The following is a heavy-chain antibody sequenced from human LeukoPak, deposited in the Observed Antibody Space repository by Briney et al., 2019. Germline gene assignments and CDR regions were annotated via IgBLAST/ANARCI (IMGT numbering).Heavy chain of an antibody. CDR1: GFTFSSYA. V-gene: IGHV3-30-3*01. Sequence: PGGSLRLSCAASGFTFSSYAMHWVRQAPGKGLEWVAVISYDGSNKYYADSVKGRFTISRDNSKNTLYLQMNSLRAEDTAVYYCAASYSGSYWPFDYWGQGTLVTVSS. CDR3: AASYSGSYWPFDY. J-gene: IGHJ4*02. D-gene: IGHD1-26*01. CDR2: ISYDGSNK.